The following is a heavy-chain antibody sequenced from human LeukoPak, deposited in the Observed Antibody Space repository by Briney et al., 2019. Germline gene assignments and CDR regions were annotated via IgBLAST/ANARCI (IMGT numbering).Heavy chain of an antibody. J-gene: IGHJ4*02. CDR3: ARPFGSSYRYTLDY. D-gene: IGHD3-16*02. V-gene: IGHV3-7*01. CDR2: IKQDGSEK. CDR1: GFTFSSYW. Sequence: GGSLRLSCAASGFTFSSYWMSWVRQAPGKGLEWVANIKQDGSEKYYVDSVKGRFTISRGYAKNSLYLQMNSLRAEDTAVYYCARPFGSSYRYTLDYWGQGTLVTVSS.